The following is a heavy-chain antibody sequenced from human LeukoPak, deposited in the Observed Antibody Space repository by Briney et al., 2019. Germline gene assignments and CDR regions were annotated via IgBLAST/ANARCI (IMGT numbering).Heavy chain of an antibody. V-gene: IGHV6-1*01. CDR1: GDIVSSNSAA. J-gene: IGHJ4*02. CDR2: TYYRSKWYN. D-gene: IGHD6-19*01. CDR3: ARTSGWIDC. Sequence: SQTLSLTCALSGDIVSSNSAAWNWIRQSPSRGLEWLGRTYYRSKWYNHYAVSVKGRISINPDTSKNQFSLQLSSVTPEDTAVYYRARTSGWIDCWGQGTLVTVSS.